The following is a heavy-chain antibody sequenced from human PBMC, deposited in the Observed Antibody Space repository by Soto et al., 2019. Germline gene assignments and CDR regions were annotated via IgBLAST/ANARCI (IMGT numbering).Heavy chain of an antibody. J-gene: IGHJ6*02. CDR2: MNPNSGNT. D-gene: IGHD3-22*01. CDR1: GYTFTSYD. V-gene: IGHV1-8*01. CDR3: ARGYYDSSGYQNYYGMDV. Sequence: ASVKVSCKASGYTFTSYDINWVRQATGQGVEWMGWMNPNSGNTGYAQKCQGRVTMTRNTPISTAYMELSSLRSEDTAVYYCARGYYDSSGYQNYYGMDVWGQGPTVTVSS.